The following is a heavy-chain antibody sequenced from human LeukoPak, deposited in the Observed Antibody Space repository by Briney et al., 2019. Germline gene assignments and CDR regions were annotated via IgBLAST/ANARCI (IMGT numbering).Heavy chain of an antibody. V-gene: IGHV4-39*07. D-gene: IGHD2-2*01. CDR1: GGSISSSGYY. CDR3: ARGLVPAAHYYYMDV. J-gene: IGHJ6*03. CDR2: IYYSGSTYYSGST. Sequence: PSETLSLTCTVSGGSISSSGYYWGWIRQPPGKGLEWIGSIYYSGSTYYSGSTYYNPSLKSRVTMSVDTSKNQFSLKLSSVTAADTAVYYCARGLVPAAHYYYMDVWGKGTTVTVSS.